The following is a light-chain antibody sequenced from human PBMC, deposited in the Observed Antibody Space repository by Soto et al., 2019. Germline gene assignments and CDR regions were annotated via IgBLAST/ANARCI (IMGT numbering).Light chain of an antibody. CDR1: SSDVGAYNY. V-gene: IGLV2-14*01. Sequence: QSALTQPASVSGSPGQSITISCTGTSSDVGAYNYVSWYQQHPGKAPKLMIYEVSNRPSGVSNRFSGSKSGNTSSLTISCLQAEDEADHYCSSYTTYRTLYVFGTGTNVTVL. J-gene: IGLJ1*01. CDR2: EVS. CDR3: SSYTTYRTLYV.